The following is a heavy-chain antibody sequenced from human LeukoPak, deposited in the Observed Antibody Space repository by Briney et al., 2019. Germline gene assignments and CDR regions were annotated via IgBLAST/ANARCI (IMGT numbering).Heavy chain of an antibody. CDR3: ARGKLGSFDI. J-gene: IGHJ3*02. CDR2: IWYDESNK. CDR1: GFAFSNYD. V-gene: IGHV3-33*01. Sequence: PGGSLRLSCAASGFAFSNYDMHWDRQAPGKGLEWVALIWYDESNKYYADSVKGRFTISRDNSKNTLYLQMNSLRVEDTAVYYCARGKLGSFDIWGQGTLVTVSS. D-gene: IGHD3-10*01.